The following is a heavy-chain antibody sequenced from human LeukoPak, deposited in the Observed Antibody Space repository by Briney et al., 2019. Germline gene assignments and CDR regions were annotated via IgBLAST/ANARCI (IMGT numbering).Heavy chain of an antibody. Sequence: GGSLRLSCAASGFTFSGYAMGWVRQAPGKGLECVSLISHSGADTYYADSVKGRFTISRDNSKNMLYLQMNSLRAEDTAVYYCAKVGYCSSTSCPPFEYWGQGTLVTVSS. CDR2: ISHSGADT. D-gene: IGHD2-2*01. CDR3: AKVGYCSSTSCPPFEY. J-gene: IGHJ4*02. CDR1: GFTFSGYA. V-gene: IGHV3-23*01.